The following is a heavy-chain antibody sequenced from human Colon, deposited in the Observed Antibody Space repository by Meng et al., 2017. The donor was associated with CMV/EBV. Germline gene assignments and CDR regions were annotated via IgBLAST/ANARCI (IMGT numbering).Heavy chain of an antibody. V-gene: IGHV3-74*01. CDR1: GFSFTSYW. Sequence: GGSLRLSCAASGFSFTSYWMHWVRQAPGKGLVWISGMNAEGTIINNADSVKGRFTISRDNARNTLSLQMNSLRDEDTAVYYCARDRLEGYYSGPGYWGQGTLVTVSS. J-gene: IGHJ4*02. CDR3: ARDRLEGYYSGPGY. CDR2: MNAEGTII. D-gene: IGHD2/OR15-2a*01.